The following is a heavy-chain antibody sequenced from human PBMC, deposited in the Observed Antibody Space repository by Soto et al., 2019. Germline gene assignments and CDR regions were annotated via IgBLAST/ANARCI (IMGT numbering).Heavy chain of an antibody. J-gene: IGHJ5*02. CDR2: IIPIFGTA. D-gene: IGHD6-13*01. Sequence: KLSCKASVGTFSSYAISWLRQAPGQGLEWMGGIIPIFGTANYAQKFQGRATITADKSTSTAYMELSSLRSEDTAVYYCARDTVAAAGFKGWFDPWGQGTLVTVSS. V-gene: IGHV1-69*06. CDR1: VGTFSSYA. CDR3: ARDTVAAAGFKGWFDP.